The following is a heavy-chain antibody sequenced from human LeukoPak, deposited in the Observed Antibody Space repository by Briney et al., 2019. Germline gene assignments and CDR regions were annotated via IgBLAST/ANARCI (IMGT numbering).Heavy chain of an antibody. D-gene: IGHD4-17*01. J-gene: IGHJ4*02. CDR1: GFTFSSYA. V-gene: IGHV3-30-3*01. CDR3: AREGYGDYGALNY. CDR2: ISYDGSNK. Sequence: GRSLRLSCAASGFTFSSYAMHWVRQAPGKGLEWVAVISYDGSNKYYADSVKGRFTISRDNSKNTLYLQMNSLRAEDTAVYYCAREGYGDYGALNYWGQGTLVTVSS.